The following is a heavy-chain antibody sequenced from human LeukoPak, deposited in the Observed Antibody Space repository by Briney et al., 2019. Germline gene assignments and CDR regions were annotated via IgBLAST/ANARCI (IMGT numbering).Heavy chain of an antibody. CDR3: AKREMYDILTGYYFGMDV. CDR1: GFTFSSYA. J-gene: IGHJ6*02. V-gene: IGHV3-23*01. CDR2: ISGSGGST. Sequence: GASLRLSCAASGFTFSSYAMSWVRQAPGKGLEWVSAISGSGGSTYYADSVKGRFTISRDNSKNTLYLQMNSLRAEDTAVYYCAKREMYDILTGYYFGMDVWGQGTTVTVS. D-gene: IGHD3-9*01.